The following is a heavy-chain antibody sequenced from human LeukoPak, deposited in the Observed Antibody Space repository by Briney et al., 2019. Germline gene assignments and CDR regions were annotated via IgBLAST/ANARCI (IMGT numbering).Heavy chain of an antibody. J-gene: IGHJ4*02. Sequence: SVKVSCKTSRGTFSSYAISWVRQAPGQGLEWMGRIIPIFGTANYAQKFQGRVTITTDESTSTAYMELSSLRSEDTAVYYCAIVREDLYDYVWSHWGQGTLVTVSS. V-gene: IGHV1-69*05. CDR3: AIVREDLYDYVWSH. D-gene: IGHD3-16*01. CDR1: RGTFSSYA. CDR2: IIPIFGTA.